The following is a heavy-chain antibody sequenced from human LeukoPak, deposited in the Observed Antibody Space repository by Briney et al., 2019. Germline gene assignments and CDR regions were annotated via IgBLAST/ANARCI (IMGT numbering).Heavy chain of an antibody. J-gene: IGHJ3*01. D-gene: IGHD5-24*01. CDR1: GFPFDEHA. V-gene: IGHV3-9*01. Sequence: GGSLRLSCAASGFPFDEHAMHWVRQAPGKGLEWVSGISYSSGTIGYVDSVKGRFTISRDNVRKSLYLQMNSLRIEDTALYYCAKDRGGGSQLGDAYDVWGQGTMVSVSS. CDR3: AKDRGGGSQLGDAYDV. CDR2: ISYSSGTI.